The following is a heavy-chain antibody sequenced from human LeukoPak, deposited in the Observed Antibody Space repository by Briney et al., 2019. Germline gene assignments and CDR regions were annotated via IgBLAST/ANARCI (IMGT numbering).Heavy chain of an antibody. J-gene: IGHJ4*02. V-gene: IGHV1-18*01. Sequence: ASVKVSCKASGYSSTSYGISWVRQAPGQGLEWMGWISAYNGNTNYAQKLQGRVTMTTDTSTSTAYMELRGLRSDDTAVYYCARGLGYSYGHNFDYWGQGTLVTVSS. CDR1: GYSSTSYG. CDR2: ISAYNGNT. CDR3: ARGLGYSYGHNFDY. D-gene: IGHD5-18*01.